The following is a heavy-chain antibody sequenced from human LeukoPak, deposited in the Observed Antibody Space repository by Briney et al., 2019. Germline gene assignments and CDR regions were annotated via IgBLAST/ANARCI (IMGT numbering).Heavy chain of an antibody. D-gene: IGHD2-15*01. CDR2: ISVSSSNI. V-gene: IGHV3-21*01. CDR1: GFTFSSYS. CDR3: ARLGCSGGSCYFRYYFDY. J-gene: IGHJ4*02. Sequence: KPGGSLRLSCAASGFTFSSYSLNWVRQAPGKGLEWVSSISVSSSNIDYADSVKGRFTISRDNAKNSLYLQMNSLRAEDTAVYYCARLGCSGGSCYFRYYFDYWGQGTLVTVSS.